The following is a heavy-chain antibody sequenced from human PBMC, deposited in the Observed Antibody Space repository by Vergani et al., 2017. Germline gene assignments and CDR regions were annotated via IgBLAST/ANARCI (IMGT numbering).Heavy chain of an antibody. Sequence: QVQLVQSGAEVKKPGSSVKVSCKASGGTFSSYAISWVRQAPGQGLEWMGGIIPIFGTANYAQKFQGRVTITADESTSTAYMELNSLRAEDTAVYYCAKGATAMVYYYYYMDVWGKGTTVTVSS. V-gene: IGHV1-69*01. CDR2: IIPIFGTA. CDR3: AKGATAMVYYYYYMDV. CDR1: GGTFSSYA. D-gene: IGHD5-18*01. J-gene: IGHJ6*03.